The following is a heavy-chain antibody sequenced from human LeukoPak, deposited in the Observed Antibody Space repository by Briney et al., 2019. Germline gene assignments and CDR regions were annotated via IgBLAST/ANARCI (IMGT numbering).Heavy chain of an antibody. J-gene: IGHJ5*02. V-gene: IGHV3-30*03. D-gene: IGHD3-10*01. CDR2: ISYDGSNK. CDR1: GFTFSSYG. Sequence: PGRSLRLSCAASGFTFSSYGMHWVRQAPGKGLEWVAVISYDGSNKYYADSVKGRFTISRDNSKNTLYLQMNSLRAEDTAVYYCATHRTMVRGINWFDPWGQGTLVTVSS. CDR3: ATHRTMVRGINWFDP.